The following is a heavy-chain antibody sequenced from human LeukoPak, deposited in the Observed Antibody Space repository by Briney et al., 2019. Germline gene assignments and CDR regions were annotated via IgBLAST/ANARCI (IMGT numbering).Heavy chain of an antibody. V-gene: IGHV4-34*01. D-gene: IGHD2-2*01. Sequence: PSETLSLTCAVYGGSFSGYYWSWIRQPPGKGREWIGEINHSGSTNNNPSLKSRVTVSVDTSKNQFSLKLSSVTAADTAVYYCARGRTVVVPDAPFDYWGQGTLVTVSS. CDR2: INHSGST. CDR3: ARGRTVVVPDAPFDY. CDR1: GGSFSGYY. J-gene: IGHJ4*02.